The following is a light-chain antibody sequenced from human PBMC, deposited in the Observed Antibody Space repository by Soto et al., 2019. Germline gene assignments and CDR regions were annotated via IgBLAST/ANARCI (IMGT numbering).Light chain of an antibody. CDR1: SSDVGGYNY. V-gene: IGLV2-8*01. J-gene: IGLJ2*01. Sequence: QSALTQPPSASGSPGQSVTISCTGTSSDVGGYNYVSWYQQHPGKAPKLMIYEVSKRPSGVPDRFSGSKSGNTASLTVSXXXXXDEADYYCSSYAGSNAVFGGGTKLTVL. CDR2: EVS. CDR3: SSYAGSNAV.